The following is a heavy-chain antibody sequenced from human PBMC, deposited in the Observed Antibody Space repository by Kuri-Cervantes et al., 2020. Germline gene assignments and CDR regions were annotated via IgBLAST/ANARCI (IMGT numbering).Heavy chain of an antibody. J-gene: IGHJ4*02. D-gene: IGHD4-17*01. Sequence: GESLKISCAASGFTFSSYWMSWVRQAPGKGLEWVAVISYDGSNKYYADSVKGRFTISRDNSKNTLYLQMNSLRAEDTAVYYCASRGDSGFDYWGQGTLVTVSS. CDR3: ASRGDSGFDY. CDR2: ISYDGSNK. V-gene: IGHV3-30-3*01. CDR1: GFTFSSYW.